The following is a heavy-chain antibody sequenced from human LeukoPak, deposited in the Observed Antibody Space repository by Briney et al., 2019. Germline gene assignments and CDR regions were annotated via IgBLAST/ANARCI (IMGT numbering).Heavy chain of an antibody. J-gene: IGHJ3*02. CDR2: IYYSGST. CDR1: GGSISSYY. D-gene: IGHD6-13*01. CDR3: ARGGGYDAFYI. Sequence: SETLSLTCTVSGGSISSYYWSWIRQPPGKGLEWIGYIYYSGSTNYNPSLKSRVTISVDTSKNQFSLKLSSVTAADTAVYYCARGGGYDAFYIWGQGTMVTVSS. V-gene: IGHV4-59*01.